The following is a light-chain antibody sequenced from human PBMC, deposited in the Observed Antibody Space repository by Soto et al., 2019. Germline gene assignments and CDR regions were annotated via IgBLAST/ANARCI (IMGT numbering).Light chain of an antibody. J-gene: IGKJ5*01. CDR3: QQYSDWPSIT. Sequence: EIVMTQSPETLSVSAGERATLSCRATQSISSYLAWYQLKPGPAPRLLLYGVSTRATGIPARFSGGGSGTEVTLTISSLQSEDVAVYYCQQYSDWPSITFGQGTRLEIK. CDR1: QSISSY. V-gene: IGKV3-15*01. CDR2: GVS.